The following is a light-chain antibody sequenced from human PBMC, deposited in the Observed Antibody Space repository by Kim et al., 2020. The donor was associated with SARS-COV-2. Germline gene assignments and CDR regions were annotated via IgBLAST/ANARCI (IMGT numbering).Light chain of an antibody. J-gene: IGKJ5*01. CDR3: QQYNIGPDT. CDR2: AAS. V-gene: IGKV1-27*01. Sequence: GDRFTSLCRASQGISISLAWYQQKPGKVPKLLIYAASALQPGVPSRFSGSESGTDFTLAISSLQPEDVATYYCQQYNIGPDTFGQGTRLEIK. CDR1: QGISIS.